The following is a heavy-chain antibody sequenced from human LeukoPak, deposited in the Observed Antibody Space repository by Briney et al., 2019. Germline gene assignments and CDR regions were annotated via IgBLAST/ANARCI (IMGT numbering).Heavy chain of an antibody. CDR1: GGSISSSSYY. CDR2: IFYSGST. CDR3: ARLPTVTFFDY. D-gene: IGHD4-17*01. V-gene: IGHV4-39*01. Sequence: KPSETLSLTRTVSGGSISSSSYYWGWLLQPPGKGLEGFGSIFYSGSTYHNPSLKSRVTISVATSKNQFSLRLSSVTAADTAVYYCARLPTVTFFDYWGQGTLVTVSS. J-gene: IGHJ4*02.